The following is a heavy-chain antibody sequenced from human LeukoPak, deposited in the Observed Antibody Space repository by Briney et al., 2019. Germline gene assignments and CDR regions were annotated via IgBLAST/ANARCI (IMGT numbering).Heavy chain of an antibody. Sequence: GGSLRLSCVASGFPFSSYWMTWVRQAPGKGLEWVANIKQDGSEKYYVDSVKGRFTISRDNAKNSLYLQMNSLRAEDTAVYYCAREAVEIDYWGQGTLVTVSS. V-gene: IGHV3-7*01. J-gene: IGHJ4*02. CDR1: GFPFSSYW. CDR3: AREAVEIDY. D-gene: IGHD6-19*01. CDR2: IKQDGSEK.